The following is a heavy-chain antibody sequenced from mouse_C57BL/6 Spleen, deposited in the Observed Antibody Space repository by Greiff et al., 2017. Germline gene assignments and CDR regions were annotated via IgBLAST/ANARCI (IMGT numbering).Heavy chain of an antibody. V-gene: IGHV1-74*01. CDR2: IHPSDSDT. Sequence: QVQLQQPGAELVKPGASVKVSCKASGYTFTSYWMHWVKQRPGQGLEWIGRIHPSDSDTNYNQKFKGKATLTVDKSSSTAYMQLSSLTSEDSAVYYCAIGGGSLYYDYHVPYYYAMDYWGQGTSVTVSS. CDR3: AIGGGSLYYDYHVPYYYAMDY. D-gene: IGHD2-4*01. CDR1: GYTFTSYW. J-gene: IGHJ4*01.